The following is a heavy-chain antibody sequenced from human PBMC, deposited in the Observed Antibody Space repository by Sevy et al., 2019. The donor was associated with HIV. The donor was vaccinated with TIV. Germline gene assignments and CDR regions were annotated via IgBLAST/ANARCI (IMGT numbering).Heavy chain of an antibody. CDR2: IDYSWST. V-gene: IGHV4-61*01. CDR1: GGSVSSETYY. CDR3: ARVGYSNYGLDS. J-gene: IGHJ4*02. Sequence: SETLSLTCTVSGGSVSSETYYWSWIRQPPGKGLEWIGYIDYSWSTNYNPSLKSRVTISADTSKNQFSLKLSSVTAADTAVYYCARVGYSNYGLDSWGQGTLVTVSS. D-gene: IGHD5-12*01.